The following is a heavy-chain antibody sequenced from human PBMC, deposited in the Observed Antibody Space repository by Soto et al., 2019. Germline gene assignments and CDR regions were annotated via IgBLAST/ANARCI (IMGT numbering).Heavy chain of an antibody. D-gene: IGHD6-19*01. V-gene: IGHV3-33*01. CDR1: GFTFSSYG. Sequence: QVQLVESGGGVVQPGRSLRLSCAASGFTFSSYGMHWVRQAPGKGLEWVAVIWYDGSNKYYADSVKGRFTISRDNSKNTLYMQLHSRRAEDTAVYYCARDHTRAVAGPEYWGQGTLVTVSS. J-gene: IGHJ4*02. CDR2: IWYDGSNK. CDR3: ARDHTRAVAGPEY.